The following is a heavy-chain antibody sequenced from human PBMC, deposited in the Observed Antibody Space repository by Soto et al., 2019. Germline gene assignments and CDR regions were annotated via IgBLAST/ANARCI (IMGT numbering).Heavy chain of an antibody. D-gene: IGHD1-1*01. V-gene: IGHV3-74*01. CDR2: INDYGDRI. J-gene: IGHJ4*02. CDR3: ASGGLEPFDY. CDR1: GFTFSSYW. Sequence: EVQLVESGGGLVQSGGSLRLSCAASGFTFSSYWMHWVRQAPGEGLVWVSRINDYGDRINYADSVKGRFTICRDDAKSELYLQRNSLGAEDTAVYYCASGGLEPFDYLGLGSLVTVSS.